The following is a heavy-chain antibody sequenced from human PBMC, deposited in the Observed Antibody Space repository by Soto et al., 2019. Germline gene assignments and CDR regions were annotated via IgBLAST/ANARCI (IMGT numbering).Heavy chain of an antibody. V-gene: IGHV1-2*04. J-gene: IGHJ6*02. D-gene: IGHD3-9*01. Sequence: ASVKVSCKASGYTFTGYYMHWVRQAPGQGLEWMGWINPNSGGTNYAQKFQGWVTMTRDTSISTAYMELSRLRSDDTAVYYCARGELRYFDWLLTASDYYYGMDVWGQGTTVTVSS. CDR3: ARGELRYFDWLLTASDYYYGMDV. CDR2: INPNSGGT. CDR1: GYTFTGYY.